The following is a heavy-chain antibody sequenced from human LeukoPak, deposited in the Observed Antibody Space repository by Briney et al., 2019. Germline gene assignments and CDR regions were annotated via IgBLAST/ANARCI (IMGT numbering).Heavy chain of an antibody. Sequence: GGSLRLSCAAAGFTFSSYTMNWVRQAPGKGLEWVSSISSSSGYIYYADSVKGRFTISRDNAKNSLYLQMNSLRAEDTAVYYCARVGTGSSGWYRFDYWGQGTLVTVSS. CDR1: GFTFSSYT. D-gene: IGHD6-19*01. CDR3: ARVGTGSSGWYRFDY. J-gene: IGHJ4*02. CDR2: ISSSSGYI. V-gene: IGHV3-21*01.